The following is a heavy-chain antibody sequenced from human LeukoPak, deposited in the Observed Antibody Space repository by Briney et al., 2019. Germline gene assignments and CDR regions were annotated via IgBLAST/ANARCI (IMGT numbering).Heavy chain of an antibody. CDR1: GGSINSRY. Sequence: SETLSLTCTVSGGSINSRYWSWIRQTPGKGLEWIGYISYSGTTDYSPSLKSRVTMSVDTSRNQFSLNLNSVTAADTALYYCASRPASTSFYGVFDYWSPGTLVTVSS. D-gene: IGHD4-17*01. CDR3: ASRPASTSFYGVFDY. CDR2: ISYSGTT. J-gene: IGHJ4*02. V-gene: IGHV4-59*11.